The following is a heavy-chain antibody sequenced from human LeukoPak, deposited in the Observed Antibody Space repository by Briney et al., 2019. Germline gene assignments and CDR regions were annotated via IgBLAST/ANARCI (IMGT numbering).Heavy chain of an antibody. Sequence: PGGSLRLSCAASGFTFSSYWMSWVRQAPGKGLEWVANIKQDGSEKYYVDSVKGRFTISRDNAKNSLYLQMNSLRAEDTAVYYCARVQWELRGVGSYFDYWGQGTLVTAPS. CDR3: ARVQWELRGVGSYFDY. CDR1: GFTFSSYW. CDR2: IKQDGSEK. J-gene: IGHJ4*02. D-gene: IGHD1-26*01. V-gene: IGHV3-7*01.